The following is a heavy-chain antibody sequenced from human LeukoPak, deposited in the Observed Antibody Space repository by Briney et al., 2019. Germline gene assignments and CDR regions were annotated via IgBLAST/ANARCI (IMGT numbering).Heavy chain of an antibody. J-gene: IGHJ4*02. V-gene: IGHV3-23*01. CDR2: ISGSGGST. CDR3: AKVYCGGDCYAHYFDH. Sequence: GGSLRLSCAASGFTFSSYAMSWVRQAPGKGLEWVSAISGSGGSTYYADSVKGRFTISRDNSKNTLYLQMNSLRAEDTAVYYCAKVYCGGDCYAHYFDHWGQGTLVTVSS. D-gene: IGHD2-21*02. CDR1: GFTFSSYA.